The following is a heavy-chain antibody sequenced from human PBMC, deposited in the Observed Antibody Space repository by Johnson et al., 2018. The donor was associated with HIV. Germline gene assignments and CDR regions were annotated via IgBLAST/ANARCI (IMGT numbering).Heavy chain of an antibody. J-gene: IGHJ3*02. CDR2: ISYDGSTN. CDR3: ARGRGFHYYDSRDYSDDAFDI. V-gene: IGHV3-30-3*01. D-gene: IGHD3-22*01. Sequence: QVQLVESGGGVVQPGRSLRLSCAASGFTFSNYAMHWVRQAPGKGLEWVALISYDGSTNYYADSVKGRFTISRDTSKNTLYLQMNSLRTEDTAVYYCARGRGFHYYDSRDYSDDAFDIWGQGTMVTVSS. CDR1: GFTFSNYA.